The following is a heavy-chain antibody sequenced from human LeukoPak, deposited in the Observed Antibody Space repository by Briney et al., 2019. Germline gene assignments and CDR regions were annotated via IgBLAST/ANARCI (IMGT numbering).Heavy chain of an antibody. D-gene: IGHD5-24*01. CDR3: AKSGMATIYFDY. V-gene: IGHV3-9*01. Sequence: SLRLSCAASGFTFSYYAIHWVRQAPGKGLEWVSGISWNSGSIGYADSVKGRFTISRDNAKNSLYLQMNSLRAEDTALYYCAKSGMATIYFDYWGQGTLVTVSS. J-gene: IGHJ4*02. CDR1: GFTFSYYA. CDR2: ISWNSGSI.